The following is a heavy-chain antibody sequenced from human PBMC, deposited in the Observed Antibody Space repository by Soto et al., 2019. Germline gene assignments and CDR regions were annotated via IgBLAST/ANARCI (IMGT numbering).Heavy chain of an antibody. CDR1: GYTFTTYG. CDR3: ARTPRAQMIVLEAVTRFDY. Sequence: QVQLVQSGAEVKRPGGSLKVSCKASGYTFTTYGFNWVRQAPGRGLEWMGWMSPSKGDTNYAQKFRGRVTLTTDTSTSTAYMELRSLTSDDTAVYYCARTPRAQMIVLEAVTRFDYWGQGTLVTVSS. CDR2: MSPSKGDT. J-gene: IGHJ4*02. V-gene: IGHV1-18*04. D-gene: IGHD2-15*01.